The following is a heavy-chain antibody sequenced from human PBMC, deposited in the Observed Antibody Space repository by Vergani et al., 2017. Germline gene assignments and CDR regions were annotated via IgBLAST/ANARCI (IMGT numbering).Heavy chain of an antibody. Sequence: EVQLLESGGGLVQPGGSLRLSCAASGFTFSSYAMSWVRQAPGKGLEWVSSISSSSSYIYYADSVKGRFTISRDNAKNSLYLQMNSLRAEDTAVYYCARDICWGSCYNDAFDIWGQGTMVTVSS. CDR2: ISSSSSYI. CDR3: ARDICWGSCYNDAFDI. D-gene: IGHD2-15*01. J-gene: IGHJ3*02. V-gene: IGHV3-21*01. CDR1: GFTFSSYA.